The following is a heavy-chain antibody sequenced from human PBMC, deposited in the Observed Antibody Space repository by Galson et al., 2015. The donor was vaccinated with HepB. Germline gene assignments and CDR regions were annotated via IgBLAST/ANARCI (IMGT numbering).Heavy chain of an antibody. CDR2: ISSSSSAI. D-gene: IGHD6-19*01. V-gene: IGHV3-48*01. Sequence: SLRLSCAASEFTFSSYSINWVRQAPGKGLEWVSYISSSSSAIYYADSVKGRFTISRDNAKNSLYLQMNSLRAEDTAVYYCARAGGSGRYYFDYWGQGTLVTVSS. J-gene: IGHJ4*02. CDR3: ARAGGSGRYYFDY. CDR1: EFTFSSYS.